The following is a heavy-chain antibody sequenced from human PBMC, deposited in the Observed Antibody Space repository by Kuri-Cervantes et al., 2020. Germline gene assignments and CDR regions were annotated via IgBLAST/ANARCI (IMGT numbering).Heavy chain of an antibody. CDR3: AKNVRAWSGIDYYYMDV. CDR1: GFTFSSYA. J-gene: IGHJ6*03. CDR2: ISGSGGST. V-gene: IGHV3-23*01. D-gene: IGHD3-3*01. Sequence: GESLKISCAASGFTFSSYAMTWVRQAPGKGLEWVSAISGSGGSTYYADSVKGRFTISRDNSKNTLYLQMNSLRAEDTAVYYCAKNVRAWSGIDYYYMDVWGTGTTVTVSS.